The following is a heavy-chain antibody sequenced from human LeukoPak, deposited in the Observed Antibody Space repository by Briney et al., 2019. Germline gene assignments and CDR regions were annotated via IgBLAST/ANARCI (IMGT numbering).Heavy chain of an antibody. V-gene: IGHV3-53*01. CDR3: ARTHPYYYYMDV. Sequence: GSLRLSCAASGFTVSSNYMSWVRQAPGKGLEWVSVIYSGGSTYYADSVKGRFTISRDNSKNTLYLQMNSLRAEDTAVYYCARTHPYYYYMDVWGKGTTVTVSS. J-gene: IGHJ6*03. CDR1: GFTVSSNY. CDR2: IYSGGST.